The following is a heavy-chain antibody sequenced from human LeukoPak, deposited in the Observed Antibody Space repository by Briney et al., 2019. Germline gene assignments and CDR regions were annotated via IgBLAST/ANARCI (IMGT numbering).Heavy chain of an antibody. J-gene: IGHJ4*02. D-gene: IGHD5-18*01. CDR1: GFTFSSYG. V-gene: IGHV3-30*03. CDR3: ARSPTAMVNYFDY. Sequence: PGRSLRLSCAASGFTFSSYGMHWVRQAPGKGLEWVAVISYDGSNKYYADSVKGRFTISRDNSKSTLYLQMNSLRAEDTAVYYCARSPTAMVNYFDYWGQGTLVTVSS. CDR2: ISYDGSNK.